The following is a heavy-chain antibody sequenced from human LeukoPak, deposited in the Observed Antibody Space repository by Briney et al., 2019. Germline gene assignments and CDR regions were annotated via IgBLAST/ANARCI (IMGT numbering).Heavy chain of an antibody. CDR2: INPNSGGT. Sequence: ASVKVSCKASGYTFTGYYMHWVRRAPGQGLEWMGWINPNSGGTNYAQKFQGRVTMTRDTSISTAYMELSRLRSDDTAVYYCAREVPAAEYYFDYWGQGTLVTVSS. J-gene: IGHJ4*02. CDR3: AREVPAAEYYFDY. CDR1: GYTFTGYY. V-gene: IGHV1-2*02. D-gene: IGHD2-2*01.